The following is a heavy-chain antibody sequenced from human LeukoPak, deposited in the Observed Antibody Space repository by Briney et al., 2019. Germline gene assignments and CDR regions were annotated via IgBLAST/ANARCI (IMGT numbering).Heavy chain of an antibody. V-gene: IGHV3-23*01. CDR3: AAGIAAAGMFDY. D-gene: IGHD6-13*01. Sequence: GGSLRLSCAASGFTFSSYAMSWVRQAPGKGLEWVSGISGSGGSTYYADSVKGRFTISRDNSKNTLYLQMNSLRAEDTAVYCCAAGIAAAGMFDYWGQGTLVTVSS. J-gene: IGHJ4*02. CDR1: GFTFSSYA. CDR2: ISGSGGST.